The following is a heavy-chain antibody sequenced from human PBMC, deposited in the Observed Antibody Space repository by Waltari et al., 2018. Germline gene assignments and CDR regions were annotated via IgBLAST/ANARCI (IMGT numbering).Heavy chain of an antibody. CDR1: GFTFRSYG. CDR3: RWFGYSFDM. J-gene: IGHJ3*02. CDR2: ISGSGNTM. V-gene: IGHV3-48*03. Sequence: EVQLVESGGGLVQPGGSLRLSCATSGFTFRSYGMNWLRQAPGKGLEWVSFISGSGNTMQYSDSVKGRFTVSRDNAKNSLYLQMNSLRAEDSAVYFCRWFGYSFDMWGRGTMVTVSS. D-gene: IGHD3-10*01.